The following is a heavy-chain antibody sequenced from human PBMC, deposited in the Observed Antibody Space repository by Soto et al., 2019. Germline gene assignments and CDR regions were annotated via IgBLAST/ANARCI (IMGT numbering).Heavy chain of an antibody. CDR3: ARSSGWYSVSGFDY. CDR1: GFTFSSYS. J-gene: IGHJ4*02. V-gene: IGHV3-21*01. CDR2: ISSSSSYI. D-gene: IGHD6-19*01. Sequence: EVQLVESGGGLVKPGGSLRLSCAASGFTFSSYSMNWVRQAPGKGLEWVSSISSSSSYIYYADSVKGRFTISRDNAKNSLYLQMNSLRAEDTAVYYCARSSGWYSVSGFDYWGQGTLVTVSS.